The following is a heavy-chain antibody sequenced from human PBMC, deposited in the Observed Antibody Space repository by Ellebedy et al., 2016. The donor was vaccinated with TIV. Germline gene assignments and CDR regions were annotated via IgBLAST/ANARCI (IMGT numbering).Heavy chain of an antibody. J-gene: IGHJ4*02. Sequence: GESLKISCAASGFTFSCCAMSWVRQAPGKGLEWVSVISGVGETTSYADSVKGRFTISRDNSKNMLFLQMNSLRAEDTALYYCAKLGGVLSWYADYWGLGTLVTVSS. CDR1: GFTFSCCA. V-gene: IGHV3-23*01. CDR3: AKLGGVLSWYADY. D-gene: IGHD6-13*01. CDR2: ISGVGETT.